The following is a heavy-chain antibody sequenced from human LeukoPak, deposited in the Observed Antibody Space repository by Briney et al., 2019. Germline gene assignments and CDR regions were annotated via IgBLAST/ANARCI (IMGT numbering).Heavy chain of an antibody. CDR1: GGTFSSYA. V-gene: IGHV1-69*13. J-gene: IGHJ4*02. CDR2: IIPIFGTA. Sequence: SVEVSCKAPGGTFSSYAISWVRQAPGQGLEWMGGIIPIFGTANYAQKFQGRVTITADESTSTAYMELSSLRSEDTAVYYCARDPGSSWSKENPGDYWGQGTLVTVSS. D-gene: IGHD6-13*01. CDR3: ARDPGSSWSKENPGDY.